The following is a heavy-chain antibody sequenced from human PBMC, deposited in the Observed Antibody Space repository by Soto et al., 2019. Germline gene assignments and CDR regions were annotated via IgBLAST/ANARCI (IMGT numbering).Heavy chain of an antibody. J-gene: IGHJ6*03. CDR1: GFTFSSYG. V-gene: IGHV3-30*18. CDR2: ISYDGSNK. CDR3: AKRAGATSRYYYYYYYMDV. D-gene: IGHD1-26*01. Sequence: PGGSLRLSCAASGFTFSSYGMHWVRQAPGKGLEWVAVISYDGSNKYYADSVKGRFTISRDNSKNTLYLQMNSLRAEDTAVYYCAKRAGATSRYYYYYYYMDVWGKGTTVTVSS.